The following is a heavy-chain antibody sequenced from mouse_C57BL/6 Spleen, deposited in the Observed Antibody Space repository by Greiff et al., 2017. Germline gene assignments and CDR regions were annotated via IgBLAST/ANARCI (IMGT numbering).Heavy chain of an antibody. Sequence: QVQLQQPGAELVKPGASVKLSCKASGYTFTSYWMQWVKQRPGQGLEWIGEIDPSDSYTNYHQKFKGKATLTVDTSSSTAYMQLSSLTSEDSAVYYCASMDYWGQGTSVTVSS. CDR2: IDPSDSYT. V-gene: IGHV1-50*01. CDR3: ASMDY. CDR1: GYTFTSYW. J-gene: IGHJ4*01.